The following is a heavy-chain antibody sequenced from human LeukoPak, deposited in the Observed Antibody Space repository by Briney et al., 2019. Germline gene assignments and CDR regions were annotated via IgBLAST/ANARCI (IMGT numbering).Heavy chain of an antibody. V-gene: IGHV1-2*02. D-gene: IGHD1-7*01. CDR3: ARDLRTYNWNYVLY. J-gene: IGHJ4*02. CDR2: INPNSGGT. Sequence: GASVKVSCKASGYTFTGYYMHWVRQAPGQGLEWMGWINPNSGGTNYAQKFQGRVTMTRDTSISTAYMELSRLRYDDTAVYYCARDLRTYNWNYVLYWGQGTLVTVSS. CDR1: GYTFTGYY.